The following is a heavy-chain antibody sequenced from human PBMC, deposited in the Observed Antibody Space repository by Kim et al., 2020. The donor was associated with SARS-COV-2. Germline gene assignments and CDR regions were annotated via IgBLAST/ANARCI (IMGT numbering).Heavy chain of an antibody. D-gene: IGHD3-10*01. CDR3: ARDGVYGSGSYYNYYGMDV. CDR2: IIPIFGTA. Sequence: SVKVSCKASGGTFSSYAISWVRQAPGQGLEWMGGIIPIFGTANYAQKFQGRVTITADESTSTAYMELSSLRSEDTAVYYCARDGVYGSGSYYNYYGMDVWGQGTTVTVSS. V-gene: IGHV1-69*13. J-gene: IGHJ6*02. CDR1: GGTFSSYA.